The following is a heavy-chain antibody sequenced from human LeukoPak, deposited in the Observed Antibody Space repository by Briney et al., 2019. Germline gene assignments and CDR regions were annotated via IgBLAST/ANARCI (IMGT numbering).Heavy chain of an antibody. CDR3: ARDPHSNYEYYFDY. Sequence: GGSLRLSCAASGFTFSDYYMSWIRQAPGKGLEWVSYISSSSSYTNYADSVKGRLTIPRDNAKNSLYLQMNSLRAEDTAVYYCARDPHSNYEYYFDYWGQGTLVTVSS. D-gene: IGHD4-11*01. CDR2: ISSSSSYT. CDR1: GFTFSDYY. J-gene: IGHJ4*02. V-gene: IGHV3-11*06.